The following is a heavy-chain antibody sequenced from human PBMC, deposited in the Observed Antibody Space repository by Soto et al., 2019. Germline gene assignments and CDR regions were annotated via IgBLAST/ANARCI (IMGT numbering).Heavy chain of an antibody. D-gene: IGHD3-10*01. J-gene: IGHJ6*02. CDR2: INQSGTT. Sequence: PSETLSLTCAVNGGSFREYYWSWLRQPPGKGLEWIGEINQSGTTHYNPSLKRRINISIDTSKNQFSLNLISVTAADTATYYCARDIITVIGGEIYYYFGMDVWGQGTTVTVSS. CDR1: GGSFREYY. CDR3: ARDIITVIGGEIYYYFGMDV. V-gene: IGHV4-34*01.